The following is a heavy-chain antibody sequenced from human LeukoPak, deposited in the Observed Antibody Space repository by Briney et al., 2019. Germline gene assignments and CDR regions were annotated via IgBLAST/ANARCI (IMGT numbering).Heavy chain of an antibody. V-gene: IGHV3-30-3*01. D-gene: IGHD3-10*01. CDR1: GFTFSSYA. Sequence: GGSLRLSCAASGFTFSSYAMHWVRQAPGKGLEWVAVISYDGSNKYYADSVKGRFTISRDNSKNTLYLQMNSLRAEDTAVYYCVKDRASWVSNYIYGMDVWGQGTTVTVSS. CDR3: VKDRASWVSNYIYGMDV. J-gene: IGHJ6*02. CDR2: ISYDGSNK.